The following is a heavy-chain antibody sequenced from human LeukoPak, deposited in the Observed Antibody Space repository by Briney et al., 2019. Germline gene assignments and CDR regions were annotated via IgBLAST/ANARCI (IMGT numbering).Heavy chain of an antibody. CDR3: ARDPTYYYDSSGVFDY. J-gene: IGHJ4*02. CDR1: GGSISSGDYY. Sequence: SETLFLTCTVSGGSISSGDYYWSWIRQPPGKGLEWIGYIYYSGSTYYNPSLKSRVTISVDTSKNQFSLKLSSVTAADTAVYYCARDPTYYYDSSGVFDYWGQGTLVTVSS. CDR2: IYYSGST. V-gene: IGHV4-30-4*01. D-gene: IGHD3-22*01.